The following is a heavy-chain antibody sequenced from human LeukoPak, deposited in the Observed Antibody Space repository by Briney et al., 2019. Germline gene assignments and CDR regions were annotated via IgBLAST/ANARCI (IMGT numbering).Heavy chain of an antibody. CDR3: AKERYYDSSGYPVY. J-gene: IGHJ4*02. D-gene: IGHD3-22*01. CDR2: INSDGSST. CDR1: GFTFSSYW. V-gene: IGHV3-74*01. Sequence: PGGSLRLSCAASGFTFSSYWMHWVRQAPGKGLVWVSRINSDGSSTNYADSVKGRFTISRDNAKNTLYLQMNSLRAEDTAVYYCAKERYYDSSGYPVYWGQGTLVTVSS.